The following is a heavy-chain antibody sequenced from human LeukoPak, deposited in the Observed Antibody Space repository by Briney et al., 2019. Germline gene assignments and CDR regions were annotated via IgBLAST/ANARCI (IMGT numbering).Heavy chain of an antibody. J-gene: IGHJ4*02. CDR1: GFTFSSYA. CDR3: ATLLLDKASD. V-gene: IGHV3-74*01. D-gene: IGHD2-15*01. CDR2: INSDGSST. Sequence: GGSLRLSCAASGFTFSSYAMSWVRQAPGKGLEWVSRINSDGSSTSYADSVKGRFTISRDNAKNTLYLQMNSLRAEDTAVYYCATLLLDKASDWGQGTLVTVSS.